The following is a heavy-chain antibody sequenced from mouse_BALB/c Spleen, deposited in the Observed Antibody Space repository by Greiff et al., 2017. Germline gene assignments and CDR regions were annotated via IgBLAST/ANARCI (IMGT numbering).Heavy chain of an antibody. J-gene: IGHJ3*01. Sequence: VQLQESGAELMKPGASVKISCKATGYTFSSYWIEWVKQRPGHGLEWIGEILPGSGSTNYNEKFKGKATFTADTSSNTAYMQLSSLTSEDSAVYYCARGLSTMITTAWFAYWGQGTLVTVSA. CDR1: GYTFSSYW. CDR3: ARGLSTMITTAWFAY. D-gene: IGHD2-4*01. CDR2: ILPGSGST. V-gene: IGHV1-9*01.